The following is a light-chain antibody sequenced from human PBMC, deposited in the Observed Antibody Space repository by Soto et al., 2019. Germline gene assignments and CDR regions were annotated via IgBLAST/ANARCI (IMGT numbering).Light chain of an antibody. CDR3: QQYDNLPTYT. V-gene: IGKV1-33*01. Sequence: DIPMTQSPSSLSASVGDRVTITCQASQDISNYLNWYQQKPGKAPKLLIYDASNLETGVPSRFSESGSGTDFTFTISSLQPEDIATYYCQQYDNLPTYTFGQGTKLEIK. J-gene: IGKJ2*01. CDR1: QDISNY. CDR2: DAS.